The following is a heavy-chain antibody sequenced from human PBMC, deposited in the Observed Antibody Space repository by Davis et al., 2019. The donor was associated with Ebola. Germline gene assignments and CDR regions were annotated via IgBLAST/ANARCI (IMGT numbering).Heavy chain of an antibody. CDR3: ARVRTDRVLRFLEWSLNYGMDV. D-gene: IGHD3-3*01. Sequence: GGSLRLSCAASGFTFSSYSMNWVRQAPGKGLEWVSSINSSSSYIYYADSVKGRFTISRDNTNNSLYLQMNSLRADDTAVYYCARVRTDRVLRFLEWSLNYGMDVWVQVTTVTVSS. J-gene: IGHJ6*02. CDR1: GFTFSSYS. CDR2: INSSSSYI. V-gene: IGHV3-21*01.